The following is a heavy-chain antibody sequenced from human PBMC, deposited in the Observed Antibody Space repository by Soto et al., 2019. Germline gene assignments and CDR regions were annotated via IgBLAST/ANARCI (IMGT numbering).Heavy chain of an antibody. J-gene: IGHJ1*01. CDR2: ISSTSSTI. V-gene: IGHV3-48*02. Sequence: GGSLRLSCAASGFTFSIHSMNWVRQAPGKGLEWVSYISSTSSTIYYADSVKGRFTISRDNAKNSLYLQMNSLRDEDTAVYYCARVGLPGTTAVMVNQHWGQGTLVTVSS. CDR1: GFTFSIHS. CDR3: ARVGLPGTTAVMVNQH. D-gene: IGHD4-17*01.